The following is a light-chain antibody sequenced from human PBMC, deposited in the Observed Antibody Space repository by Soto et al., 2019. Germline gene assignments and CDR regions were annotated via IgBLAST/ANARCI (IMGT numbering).Light chain of an antibody. CDR2: AAS. CDR1: QDIRND. Sequence: ASQMTQSPSSLSASVGDRVTLTCRASQDIRNDLGCYQQKPGMAPRFLIYAASNLQSGGPSRFSGSGSGTDFTLTISSLQPEDFATYYCVQHYNYPPTFGQGTKVDIK. V-gene: IGKV1-6*01. CDR3: VQHYNYPPT. J-gene: IGKJ1*01.